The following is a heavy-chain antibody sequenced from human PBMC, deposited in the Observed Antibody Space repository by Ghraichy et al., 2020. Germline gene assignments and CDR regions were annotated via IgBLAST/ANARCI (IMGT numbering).Heavy chain of an antibody. V-gene: IGHV4-34*01. CDR3: ARGGFRPHFTLTPGYYLHPQG. D-gene: IGHD4-11*01. J-gene: IGHJ4*02. Sequence: SETLSLTCAVYGGSFSNYYWNWIRQPPGKGLEWIGEINHSGSTKYNPSLKSRVTISVDTSKNQFSLKLTSVTAADTAVYYCARGGFRPHFTLTPGYYLHPQGGGQGTLVTVSS. CDR1: GGSFSNYY. CDR2: INHSGST.